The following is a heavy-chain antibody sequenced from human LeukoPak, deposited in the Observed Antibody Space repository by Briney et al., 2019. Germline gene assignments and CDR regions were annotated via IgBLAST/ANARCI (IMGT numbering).Heavy chain of an antibody. CDR2: IYYSGST. J-gene: IGHJ4*02. Sequence: PSETLSLTCTVSGGSISSYYWSWIRQPPGKGLEWIGYIYYSGSTNYNPSLKSRATTSVDTSKNQFSLKLSSVTAADTAVYYCARDVLSGFDYWGQGTLVTVSS. CDR1: GGSISSYY. D-gene: IGHD3-16*01. V-gene: IGHV4-59*01. CDR3: ARDVLSGFDY.